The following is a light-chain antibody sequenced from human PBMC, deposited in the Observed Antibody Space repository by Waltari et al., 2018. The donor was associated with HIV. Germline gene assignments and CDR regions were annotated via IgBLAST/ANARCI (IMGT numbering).Light chain of an antibody. CDR1: SLGDYY. Sequence: SSDLTQDPSVSVALGQTATITCRGDSLGDYYASWCQQKPGQAPLPIIFGKNSRPSGIPDRCSGSSSGNTASLIISKTQAEDEATYFCLTRDNVGGHLVTFGGGTRLTV. CDR3: LTRDNVGGHLVT. J-gene: IGLJ2*01. CDR2: GKN. V-gene: IGLV3-19*01.